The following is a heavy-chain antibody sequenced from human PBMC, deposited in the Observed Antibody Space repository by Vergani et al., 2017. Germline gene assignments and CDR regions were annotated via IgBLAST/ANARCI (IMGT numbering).Heavy chain of an antibody. CDR1: GFALNRHA. J-gene: IGHJ4*02. CDR2: ISFDGTNE. D-gene: IGHD2-2*02. Sequence: QVQLVESGGGVVQPGTSLRLSWVVSGFALNRHAMYWVRQAPGKGLEWVVGISFDGTNEYYPDLVKGRFTISRDIAKNTLYLQVRSLRREDTGVYHCLRDRGLCAGGRCYTEAWDYWGQGTPVTVSS. V-gene: IGHV3-30-3*01. CDR3: LRDRGLCAGGRCYTEAWDY.